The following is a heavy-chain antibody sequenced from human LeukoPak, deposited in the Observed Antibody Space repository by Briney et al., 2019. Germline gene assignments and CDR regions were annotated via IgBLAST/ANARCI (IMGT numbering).Heavy chain of an antibody. CDR2: IYHNGNS. D-gene: IGHD5-24*01. CDR1: GDSFNEYY. Sequence: PSETLSLTCSVFGDSFNEYYWNWVRQPPGKGLQWIGYIYHNGNSNYNPSLKGRLTISVDTAKNQFSLKLTSVTAADTAVYYCARDGGLQSHFDYWGQGALVTVSS. J-gene: IGHJ4*02. V-gene: IGHV4-59*01. CDR3: ARDGGLQSHFDY.